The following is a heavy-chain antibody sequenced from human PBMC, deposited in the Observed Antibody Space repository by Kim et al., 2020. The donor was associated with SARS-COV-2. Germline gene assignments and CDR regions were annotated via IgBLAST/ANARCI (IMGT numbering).Heavy chain of an antibody. Sequence: ADSVKSRVTISRDNAKSRLYLQMSSLRAEDTAVYYCAKNVDYYDSSGSDSWGQGTLVTVSS. CDR3: AKNVDYYDSSGSDS. D-gene: IGHD3-22*01. J-gene: IGHJ4*02. V-gene: IGHV3-23*01.